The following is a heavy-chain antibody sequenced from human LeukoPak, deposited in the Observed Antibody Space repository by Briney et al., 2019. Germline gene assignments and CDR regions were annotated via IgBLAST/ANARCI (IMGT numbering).Heavy chain of an antibody. CDR3: ARVWRERGYSYGYYYYMDV. J-gene: IGHJ6*03. CDR2: ISAYNGNT. D-gene: IGHD5-18*01. Sequence: GASVKVSCKASGYTFTSYGISWVRQAPGQGLEWMGWISAYNGNTNYAQKLQGRVTMTPDTSTSTAYMELRSLRSDDTAVYYCARVWRERGYSYGYYYYMDVWGKGTTVTVSS. CDR1: GYTFTSYG. V-gene: IGHV1-18*01.